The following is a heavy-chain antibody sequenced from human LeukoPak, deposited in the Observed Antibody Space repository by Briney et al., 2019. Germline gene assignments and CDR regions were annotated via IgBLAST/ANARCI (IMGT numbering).Heavy chain of an antibody. J-gene: IGHJ5*02. CDR1: GASISNLY. CDR2: LYDSGST. V-gene: IGHV4-4*07. CDR3: ARDSGTTGEVKFDP. D-gene: IGHD3-10*01. Sequence: SETLSLTCTVSGASISNLYLSWIRQPAGKGLEWIGRLYDSGSTNYNPSVKSRVTMSVDTSTNQFFLKMTSVTAADTGVYSCARDSGTTGEVKFDPWGRGTLVTVSS.